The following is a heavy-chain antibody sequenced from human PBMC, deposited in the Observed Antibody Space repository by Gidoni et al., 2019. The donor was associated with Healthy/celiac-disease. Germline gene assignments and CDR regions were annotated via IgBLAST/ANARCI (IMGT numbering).Heavy chain of an antibody. CDR3: ARHGSSWDDPEYFQH. CDR2: IDPSDSYT. J-gene: IGHJ1*01. V-gene: IGHV5-10-1*03. D-gene: IGHD6-13*01. Sequence: EVQLVQSGAAVKKPGAPLRISCKASGYSFPSYWISRVRQMPGKGLEWMGRIDPSDSYTNYSPSFQGHVTISADKSISTAYLQWSSLKASDTAMYYCARHGSSWDDPEYFQHWGQGTLVTVSS. CDR1: GYSFPSYW.